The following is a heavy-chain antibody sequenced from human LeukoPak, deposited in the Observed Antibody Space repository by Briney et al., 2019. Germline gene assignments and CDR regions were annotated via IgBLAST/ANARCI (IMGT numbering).Heavy chain of an antibody. CDR3: ARVSPANPYY. CDR2: ISYDGSNK. J-gene: IGHJ4*02. V-gene: IGHV3-30-3*01. CDR1: GFTFSSYA. Sequence: PGRSLRLSCAASGFTFSSYAMHWVRQAPGKGLEWVAVISYDGSNKYYADSVKGRFTISRDNSKNTLYLQMNSLRAEDTAVYYCARVSPANPYYWGQGTLVTVSS.